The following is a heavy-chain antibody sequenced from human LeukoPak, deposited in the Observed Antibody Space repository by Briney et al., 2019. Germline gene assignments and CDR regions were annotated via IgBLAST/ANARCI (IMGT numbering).Heavy chain of an antibody. Sequence: SSETLSLTCTVSGGSISSGSYYWSWVRQPAGKGLEWIGYIYYSGSTNYNPSLKSRVTISVDTSKNQFSLKLSSVTAADTAVYYCARVAGGDLDYWGQGTLVTVSS. CDR3: ARVAGGDLDY. CDR1: GGSISSGSYY. V-gene: IGHV4-61*10. J-gene: IGHJ4*02. D-gene: IGHD2-21*02. CDR2: IYYSGST.